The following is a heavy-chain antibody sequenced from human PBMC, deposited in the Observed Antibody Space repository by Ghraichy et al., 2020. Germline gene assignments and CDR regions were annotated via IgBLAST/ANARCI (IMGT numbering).Heavy chain of an antibody. Sequence: SETLSLTCTVSGGSISSYYWSWIRQPPGKGLEWIGYIYYSGSTNYNPSLKSRVTISVDTSKNQFSLKLSSVTAADTAVYYCARVGPYYYGSGSYFHFDYWGQGTLVTVSS. D-gene: IGHD3-10*01. CDR1: GGSISSYY. J-gene: IGHJ4*02. CDR3: ARVGPYYYGSGSYFHFDY. V-gene: IGHV4-59*01. CDR2: IYYSGST.